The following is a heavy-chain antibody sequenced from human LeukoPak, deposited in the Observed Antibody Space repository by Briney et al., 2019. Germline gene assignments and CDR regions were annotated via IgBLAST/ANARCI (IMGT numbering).Heavy chain of an antibody. J-gene: IGHJ4*02. CDR1: GGTFSSYA. CDR2: IIPIFGTA. D-gene: IGHD6-13*01. V-gene: IGHV1-69*13. CDR3: ARGASSWYSFDY. Sequence: GASVKVSCKASGGTFSSYAISWVRQAPGQGLEWIGGIIPIFGTANYAQKFQGRVTITADESTSTAYMELSSLRSEDTAVYYCARGASSWYSFDYWGQGTLVTVSS.